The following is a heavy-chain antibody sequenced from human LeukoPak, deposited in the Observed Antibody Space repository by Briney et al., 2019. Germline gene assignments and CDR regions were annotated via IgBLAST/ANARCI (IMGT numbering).Heavy chain of an antibody. CDR3: ARLRTYGDYALNY. J-gene: IGHJ4*02. CDR1: GYTFKSFW. D-gene: IGHD4-17*01. V-gene: IGHV5-51*01. CDR2: IYPGDSDT. Sequence: PGEPLKISCRGSGYTFKSFWIGWVRQMPGKGLEWMGIIYPGDSDTRYRPSSQGQVAISADKNISTAYMQWSSLRASESAMYYCARLRTYGDYALNYWGQGTLVTVSS.